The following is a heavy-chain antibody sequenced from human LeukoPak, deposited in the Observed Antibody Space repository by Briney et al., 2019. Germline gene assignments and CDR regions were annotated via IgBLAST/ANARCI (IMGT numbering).Heavy chain of an antibody. CDR2: VSHDGSNK. J-gene: IGHJ5*02. V-gene: IGHV3-30*03. CDR3: ARTRTLPIAGGFDT. CDR1: GFTFSSYG. D-gene: IGHD3-16*01. Sequence: PGGSLRLSCAGSGFTFSSYGFHWVRRAPGKGLDRLAVVSHDGSNKYYADSVKGRFTISRDNSKNTLYLQMNSLRDEDTAVYYCARTRTLPIAGGFDTWGQGSLVTVSS.